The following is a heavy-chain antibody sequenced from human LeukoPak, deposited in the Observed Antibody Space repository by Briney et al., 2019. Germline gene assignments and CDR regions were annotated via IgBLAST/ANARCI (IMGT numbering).Heavy chain of an antibody. D-gene: IGHD1-26*01. CDR2: IYHSGST. J-gene: IGHJ5*01. CDR1: GGSISSSNW. V-gene: IGHV4-4*02. Sequence: SETLSLTCAVSGGSISSSNWWNWVRQPPGKGLEWIGQIYHSGSTNYNPSLKTRVTISVDKSKSQFSLKMASVTAADTAVYYCARVVGSLYNGFDPWGQGTLVTVSS. CDR3: ARVVGSLYNGFDP.